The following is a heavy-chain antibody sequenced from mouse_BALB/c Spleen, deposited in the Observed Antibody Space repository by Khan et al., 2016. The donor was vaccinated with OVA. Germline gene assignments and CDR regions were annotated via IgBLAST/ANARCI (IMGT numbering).Heavy chain of an antibody. J-gene: IGHJ2*01. V-gene: IGHV3-2*02. Sequence: VQLKESGPGLVKPSQSLSLTCTATGYSITSGYGWNWIRQFPGNKLECMGYISYSGSTNYNPSLKSRISITRDKSKNQFFLQLNYVTTEDTATYYCARTARIKYWGQGTTLTVSA. CDR2: ISYSGST. D-gene: IGHD1-2*01. CDR1: GYSITSGYG. CDR3: ARTARIKY.